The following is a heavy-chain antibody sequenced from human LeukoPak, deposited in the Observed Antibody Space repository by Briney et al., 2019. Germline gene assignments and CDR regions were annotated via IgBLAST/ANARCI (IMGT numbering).Heavy chain of an antibody. V-gene: IGHV3-23*01. Sequence: GGSLRLSCAASAFTFSDYAMTWVRQAPGEGLEWVSSISGIVSSTYYADSVKGRFTISRDNSKNTLYLQMNSLRAEDTAVYYCAKDGVVKTSRPYYFDFWGQGTLVTVSS. D-gene: IGHD2-15*01. J-gene: IGHJ4*02. CDR1: AFTFSDYA. CDR3: AKDGVVKTSRPYYFDF. CDR2: ISGIVSST.